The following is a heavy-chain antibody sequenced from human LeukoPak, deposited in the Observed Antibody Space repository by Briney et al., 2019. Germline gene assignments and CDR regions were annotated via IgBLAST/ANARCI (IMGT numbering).Heavy chain of an antibody. J-gene: IGHJ5*02. CDR3: AREGQWLADWFDP. CDR1: GGSISGYY. Sequence: SETLSLTCTVSGGSISGYYWSWVRQPPGRGLEWIGYIHYSGSTNYNPSLESRVTISVDTSKNQFSLKLTSVTAADTAVYYCAREGQWLADWFDPWGQGTLVTVSS. V-gene: IGHV4-59*01. D-gene: IGHD6-19*01. CDR2: IHYSGST.